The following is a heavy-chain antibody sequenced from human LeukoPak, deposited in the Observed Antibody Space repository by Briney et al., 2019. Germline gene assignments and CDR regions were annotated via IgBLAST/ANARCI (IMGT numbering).Heavy chain of an antibody. CDR3: AKSGGGIQIWLRFYFDY. CDR2: ISGSGGST. V-gene: IGHV3-23*01. Sequence: GGSLRLSCAASGFTFSSYAMSWVRQAPGKGLEWVSAISGSGGSTYYADSVKGRFTISRDNSKNTLYLQMNSLRAEDTAVYYCAKSGGGIQIWLRFYFDYWGQGTLVTVSS. J-gene: IGHJ4*02. D-gene: IGHD5-18*01. CDR1: GFTFSSYA.